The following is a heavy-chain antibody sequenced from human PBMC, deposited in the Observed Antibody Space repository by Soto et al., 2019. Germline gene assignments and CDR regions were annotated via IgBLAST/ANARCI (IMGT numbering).Heavy chain of an antibody. J-gene: IGHJ6*02. Sequence: GGSLRLSCAASGFTFSSYEMNWVRQAPGKGLEWVSYISSSGSTIYYADSVKGRFTISRDNAKNSLYLQMNSLRAEDTAVYYCARSTPLYGMDVWGQGTTVTVSS. CDR3: ARSTPLYGMDV. CDR2: ISSSGSTI. CDR1: GFTFSSYE. V-gene: IGHV3-48*03. D-gene: IGHD2-15*01.